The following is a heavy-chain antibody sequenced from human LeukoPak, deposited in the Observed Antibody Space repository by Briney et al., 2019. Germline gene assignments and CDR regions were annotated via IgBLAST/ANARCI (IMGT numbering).Heavy chain of an antibody. CDR1: GFRFSRYW. D-gene: IGHD4-11*01. V-gene: IGHV5-51*01. CDR3: ARLAELTTGGFDY. J-gene: IGHJ4*02. Sequence: GESRKISFQGFGFRFSRYWIGWVRPMPGRGLEWMGIIYCGDSDTRYCPSFQGQVTISADRSTSTAYLQWSSLKASDTAMYYCARLAELTTGGFDYWGQGTLVTVSS. CDR2: IYCGDSDT.